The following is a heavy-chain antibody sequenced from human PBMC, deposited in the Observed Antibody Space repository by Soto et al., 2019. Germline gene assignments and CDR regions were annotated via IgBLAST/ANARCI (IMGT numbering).Heavy chain of an antibody. CDR2: FDPEDGET. CDR1: GNTLTELS. Sequence: GASVKVSCKVSGNTLTELSMHWVRQAPGKGLEWMGGFDPEDGETIYAQKFQGRVTMTEDTSTDTAYMELSSLRSEDTAVYYCATGPVYCSAGRCYPPGAYWAQGPLVTVPS. J-gene: IGHJ4*02. CDR3: ATGPVYCSAGRCYPPGAY. D-gene: IGHD2-15*01. V-gene: IGHV1-24*01.